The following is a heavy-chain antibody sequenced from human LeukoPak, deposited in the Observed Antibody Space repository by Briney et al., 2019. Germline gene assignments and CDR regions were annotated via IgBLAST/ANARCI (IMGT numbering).Heavy chain of an antibody. CDR3: ARFGYSGYDWGLYFDY. V-gene: IGHV4-34*01. D-gene: IGHD5-12*01. CDR1: GGSFSGYY. J-gene: IGHJ4*02. CDR2: INHSGST. Sequence: SETLSLTCAVYGGSFSGYYWSWIRQPPGKGLEWIGEINHSGSTNYNPSLKSRVTISVDTSKNQFSLKLSSVTAADTAVYYCARFGYSGYDWGLYFDYWGQGTLVTVSS.